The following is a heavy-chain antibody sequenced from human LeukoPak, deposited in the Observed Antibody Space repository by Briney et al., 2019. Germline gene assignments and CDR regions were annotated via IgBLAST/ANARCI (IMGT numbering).Heavy chain of an antibody. CDR2: IQKDGSDK. V-gene: IGHV3-7*01. CDR1: GFTFSTHW. D-gene: IGHD5-24*01. CDR3: AGDEGWTFDI. Sequence: GGSLRLSCAASGFTFSTHWMSWFRQAPGKGLEWVALIQKDGSDKYYVDSVKGRFTISRDNAKNSLYLQMDGLRADDTAVYYCAGDEGWTFDIWGQGTKVTVSS. J-gene: IGHJ3*02.